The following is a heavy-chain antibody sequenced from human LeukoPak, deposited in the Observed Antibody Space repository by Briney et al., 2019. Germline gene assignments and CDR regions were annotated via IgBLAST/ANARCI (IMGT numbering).Heavy chain of an antibody. D-gene: IGHD2-2*01. J-gene: IGHJ6*02. CDR1: GFTVSSNY. CDR3: ARDLIVVVPAAVPEVAPSIYYYGMDV. CDR2: IYKGGST. V-gene: IGHV3-53*01. Sequence: GGSLRLSCAASGFTVSSNYMSWVRQAPGKGLEWVSFIYKGGSTYYADSVKGRFTISRDSSKNTLYLQMNSLRAEDTAVYYCARDLIVVVPAAVPEVAPSIYYYGMDVWGQGTTVTVSS.